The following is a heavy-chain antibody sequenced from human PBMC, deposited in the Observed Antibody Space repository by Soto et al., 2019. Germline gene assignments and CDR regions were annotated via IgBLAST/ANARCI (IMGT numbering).Heavy chain of an antibody. D-gene: IGHD1-1*01. Sequence: SETLSLTCTVSGGSISSYYWSWIRQPPGKGLEWIGYIYYSVSTNYNPSLKSRVTISVDTSKNQLSLKLSSVTAADTAVYYCARGSGASPFDYWGQGTLVTVSS. CDR1: GGSISSYY. J-gene: IGHJ4*02. V-gene: IGHV4-59*01. CDR2: IYYSVST. CDR3: ARGSGASPFDY.